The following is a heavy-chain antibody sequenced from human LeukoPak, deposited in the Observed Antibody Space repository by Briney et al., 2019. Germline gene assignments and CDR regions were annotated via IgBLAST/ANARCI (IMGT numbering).Heavy chain of an antibody. J-gene: IGHJ4*02. CDR3: ARRMNYYGSGSYYEGFDY. D-gene: IGHD3-10*01. V-gene: IGHV4-34*01. Sequence: SETLSLTCAVYGGSFSAYYWSWIRQPPGKGLEWIGEINHSGSTNYNPSLKSRVTISVDTSKNQISLKLISITASDTAVYYCARRMNYYGSGSYYEGFDYWGQGTLVTVSS. CDR1: GGSFSAYY. CDR2: INHSGST.